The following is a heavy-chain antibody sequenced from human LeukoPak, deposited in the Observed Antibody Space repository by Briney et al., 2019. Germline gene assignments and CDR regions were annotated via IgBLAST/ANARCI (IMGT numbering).Heavy chain of an antibody. J-gene: IGHJ5*02. V-gene: IGHV3-21*06. CDR2: FRSRGCHV. D-gene: IGHD2-15*01. CDR1: GLPFSGCS. Sequence: GGSVTLSCGASGLPFSGCSVNGARRARGKGLEWVSGFRSRGCHVFCGHSVKGWFTISRDNAKSSVYLQMNSLRAEDTAFYYCARSLRWSCSGGSCYSAASTDDYNWFAPWGQGTLVTVSS. CDR3: ARSLRWSCSGGSCYSAASTDDYNWFAP.